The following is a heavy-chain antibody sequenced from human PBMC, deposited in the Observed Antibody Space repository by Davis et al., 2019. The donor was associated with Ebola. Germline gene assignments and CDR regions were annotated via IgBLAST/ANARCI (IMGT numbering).Heavy chain of an antibody. CDR3: ARVDSSWLDGFDP. V-gene: IGHV7-4-1*02. J-gene: IGHJ5*02. D-gene: IGHD6-13*01. CDR2: INTNTGNP. CDR1: GYTFTGYY. Sequence: AASVKVSCKASGYTFTGYYMHWVRQAPGQGLAWMGWINTNTGNPTYAQGFTGRFVFSLDTSVSTAYLQISSLKAEDTAVYYCARVDSSWLDGFDPWGQGTLVTVSS.